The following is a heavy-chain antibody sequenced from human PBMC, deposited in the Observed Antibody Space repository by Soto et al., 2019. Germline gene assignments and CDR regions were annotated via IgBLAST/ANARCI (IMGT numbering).Heavy chain of an antibody. Sequence: QITLKESGPTLVKPTQTLTLTCTFSGFSLSSTRMAVGWIRRPPGKALEWLALIYWDDDKRYSPFLKSRLTTTKDTSKNQVVLTMSNMDPVDTARYYCAHIVVASLGYYFDYWGQGTLVTVSS. CDR3: AHIVVASLGYYFDY. CDR1: GFSLSSTRMA. V-gene: IGHV2-5*02. D-gene: IGHD5-12*01. CDR2: IYWDDDK. J-gene: IGHJ4*02.